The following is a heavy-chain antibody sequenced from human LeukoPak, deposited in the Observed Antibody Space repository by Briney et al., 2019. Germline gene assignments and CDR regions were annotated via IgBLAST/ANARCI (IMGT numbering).Heavy chain of an antibody. CDR2: FDPEDGET. D-gene: IGHD6-13*01. CDR3: AKPIAAAAWGYYGMDV. V-gene: IGHV1-24*01. Sequence: ASVKVSCKVSGYTLTELSMHWVRQAPGKGLEWMGGFDPEDGETIYAQKFQGRVTMTEDTSTDTAYMELSSLRAEDTAVYYCAKPIAAAAWGYYGMDVWGQGTTVTVSS. J-gene: IGHJ6*02. CDR1: GYTLTELS.